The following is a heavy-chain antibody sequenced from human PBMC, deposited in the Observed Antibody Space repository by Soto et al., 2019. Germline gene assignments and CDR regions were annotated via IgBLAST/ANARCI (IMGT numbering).Heavy chain of an antibody. CDR1: VFTFRDYA. J-gene: IGHJ3*02. V-gene: IGHV3-48*02. D-gene: IGHD2-15*01. CDR3: VRDHRWAFDI. CDR2: ISVGGGSI. Sequence: GGSLRLSCIASVFTFRDYAFNWVRQAPGKGLEWVSYISVGGGSIFYADSVKGRFTISRDDARNSVYLQMNTLRHEDTAVYHCVRDHRWAFDIWGQGTVVTVSS.